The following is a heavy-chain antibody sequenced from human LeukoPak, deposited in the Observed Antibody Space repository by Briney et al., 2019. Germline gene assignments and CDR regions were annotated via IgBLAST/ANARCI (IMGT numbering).Heavy chain of an antibody. CDR2: ISSNSRNT. D-gene: IGHD6-13*01. Sequence: LSLTCTVSGGSISSSSYYWGWIRQPPGKGLEWVASISSNSRNTHYADSLKGRFTISRDNAKNSLYLQMNSLRAEDTAVYYCARILSSSHAFDIWGQGTMVTVSS. CDR1: GGSISSSS. CDR3: ARILSSSHAFDI. J-gene: IGHJ3*02. V-gene: IGHV3-11*06.